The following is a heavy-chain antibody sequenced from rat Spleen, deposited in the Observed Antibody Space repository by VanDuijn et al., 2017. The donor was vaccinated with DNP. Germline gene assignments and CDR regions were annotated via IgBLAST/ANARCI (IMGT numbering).Heavy chain of an antibody. CDR2: IANGGGGT. D-gene: IGHD1-11*01. V-gene: IGHV5S23*01. Sequence: EVQLVESGGGLVQPGRSLKLSCAASGFTFSDYAMAWVRQVPGKGLEWIASIANGGGGTYYPHSVKGRFTVSRDNAKSTLYLQMDSLRSEETATYYCAKAGGYSPWYFDYWGQGVMVTVSS. CDR3: AKAGGYSPWYFDY. CDR1: GFTFSDYA. J-gene: IGHJ2*01.